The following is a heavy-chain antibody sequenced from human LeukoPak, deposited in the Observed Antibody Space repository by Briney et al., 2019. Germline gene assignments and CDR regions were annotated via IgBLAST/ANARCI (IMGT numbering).Heavy chain of an antibody. D-gene: IGHD3-16*01. V-gene: IGHV3-48*03. J-gene: IGHJ4*02. CDR2: ISSSGSTI. Sequence: GGSLRLSCAASGFTFSSYEMNWVRQAPGKGLEWVSYISSSGSTIYYADSVKGRFTISRDNAKNSLYLQMNSLRAEDTAVYYCARADRGGRYFDYWGQGTLVTVSS. CDR3: ARADRGGRYFDY. CDR1: GFTFSSYE.